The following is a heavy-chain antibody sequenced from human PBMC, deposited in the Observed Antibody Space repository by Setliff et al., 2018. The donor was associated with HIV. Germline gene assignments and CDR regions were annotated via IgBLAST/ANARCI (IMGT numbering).Heavy chain of an antibody. V-gene: IGHV1-69*13. J-gene: IGHJ5*02. CDR3: ARDRYSSGWSWFDP. CDR2: IIPIFGTA. CDR1: GGTFSSYA. D-gene: IGHD6-19*01. Sequence: ASVKVSCKASGGTFSSYAISWVRQAPGQGLEWMGGIIPIFGTANYAQKFQGRVTITADESTSTAYMELSSLRSEGTAVYYCARDRYSSGWSWFDPWGQGTLVTVSS.